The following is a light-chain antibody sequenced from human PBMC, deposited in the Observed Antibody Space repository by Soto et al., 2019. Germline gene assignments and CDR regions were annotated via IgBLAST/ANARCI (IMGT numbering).Light chain of an antibody. CDR2: GNT. J-gene: IGLJ1*01. CDR1: SSNIGADYD. CDR3: HSYDSSLTGWV. V-gene: IGLV1-40*01. Sequence: QSVLTQPPSMSGAPGQRVAISCTGSSSNIGADYDVHWYQHVPGRAPKLLIYGNTNRPSGVPDRFSASRSGTSASLAITGLQAEDEADYYCHSYDSSLTGWVFGTGTKVTVL.